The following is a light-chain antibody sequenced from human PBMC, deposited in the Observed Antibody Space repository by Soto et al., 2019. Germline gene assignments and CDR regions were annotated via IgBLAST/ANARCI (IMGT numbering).Light chain of an antibody. V-gene: IGKV1-5*03. CDR2: KAS. Sequence: DIQMTQSPSTLSGSVGDRVTITCRASQTISSWLAWYQQKPGKAPKLLIYKASTLKSGVPSRLRGSGYGTELTITISSMKTDDFETYYCQHYNSYSEAFGQGTKVDIK. CDR3: QHYNSYSEA. CDR1: QTISSW. J-gene: IGKJ1*01.